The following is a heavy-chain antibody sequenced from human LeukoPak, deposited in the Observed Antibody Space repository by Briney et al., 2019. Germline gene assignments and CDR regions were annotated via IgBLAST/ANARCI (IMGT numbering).Heavy chain of an antibody. D-gene: IGHD3-10*01. CDR1: GGSISSSSYH. V-gene: IGHV4-39*01. Sequence: PSETLSLTCTVSGGSISSSSYHWGWIRQPPGKGLEWIGSIYYSGSTFHNPSLKSRVTISVDTSKNQFSLKLSSVTAADTAVYYCASYGSEQLWGQGTLVTDSS. J-gene: IGHJ4*02. CDR3: ASYGSEQL. CDR2: IYYSGST.